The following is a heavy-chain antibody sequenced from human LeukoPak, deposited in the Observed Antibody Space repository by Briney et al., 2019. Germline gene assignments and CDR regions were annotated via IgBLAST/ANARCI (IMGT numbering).Heavy chain of an antibody. CDR2: IQYDGGNE. Sequence: PGGSLTLSCAASGFTFSTYGMHWVRQAPGKGLEWVAFIQYDGGNEYYADSVKGRFTISRDNSKNTLYLQVNSLRAEDTAVYYCAPTGTTGFGYFDYWGQGTLVTVSS. CDR3: APTGTTGFGYFDY. V-gene: IGHV3-30*02. D-gene: IGHD1-1*01. CDR1: GFTFSTYG. J-gene: IGHJ4*02.